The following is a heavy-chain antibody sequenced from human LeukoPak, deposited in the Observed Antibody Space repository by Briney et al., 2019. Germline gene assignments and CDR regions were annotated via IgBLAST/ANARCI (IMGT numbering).Heavy chain of an antibody. CDR1: GGTFSSYV. CDR2: IIPILGIA. Sequence: ASVKVSCKASGGTFSSYVISWVRQAPGQGLEWMGRIIPILGIANYAQKFQGRVTITADKSTSTAYMELSSLRSEDTAVYYCARDPQRXXXSMNWGQGTLVTVSS. J-gene: IGHJ4*02. V-gene: IGHV1-69*04. CDR3: ARDPQRXXXSMN. D-gene: IGHD2-8*01.